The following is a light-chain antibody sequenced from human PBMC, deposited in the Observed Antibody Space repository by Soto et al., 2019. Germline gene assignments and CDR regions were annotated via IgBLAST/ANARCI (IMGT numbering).Light chain of an antibody. V-gene: IGLV2-14*01. Sequence: QSVLTQPASVSGSPGQSITISCSGTSSDVGAHDFVSWYQHHPDKAPKVIIFEVTKRPSGVSNRFSGSKTGNTASLTISGIPAEDEADYYCNSYTLSRTVIFGGGTKLTVL. CDR1: SSDVGAHDF. J-gene: IGLJ2*01. CDR2: EVT. CDR3: NSYTLSRTVI.